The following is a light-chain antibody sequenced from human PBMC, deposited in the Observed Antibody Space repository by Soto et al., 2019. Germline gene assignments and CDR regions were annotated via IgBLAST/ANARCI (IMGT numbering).Light chain of an antibody. V-gene: IGKV3-11*01. Sequence: EILLTQSPATLSLSPGERATLSCRASQSINSYLAWYQHKPGQAPRLLIADAYNRAAGIPARFSGSGFGTDFTLTISSLEPEDFAVYFCQLRDHWPQTFGQGTKVDI. J-gene: IGKJ1*01. CDR2: DAY. CDR1: QSINSY. CDR3: QLRDHWPQT.